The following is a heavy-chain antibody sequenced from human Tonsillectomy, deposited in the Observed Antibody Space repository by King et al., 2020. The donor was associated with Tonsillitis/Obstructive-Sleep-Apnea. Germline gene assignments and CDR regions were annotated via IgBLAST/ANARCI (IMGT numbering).Heavy chain of an antibody. V-gene: IGHV4-34*01. J-gene: IGHJ4*02. D-gene: IGHD2-2*01. CDR2: INHSGST. Sequence: VQLQQWGAGLLKPSETLSLTCAVYGGSFSGYYWSWIRQPPGKGLEWSGEINHSGSTNYNPSLKSRVTISVDTSKNQFSLKLSSVTAADTAMYYCASSVRDIVVVAPAVNNPYYFDYWGQGTLVTVSS. CDR3: ASSVRDIVVVAPAVNNPYYFDY. CDR1: GGSFSGYY.